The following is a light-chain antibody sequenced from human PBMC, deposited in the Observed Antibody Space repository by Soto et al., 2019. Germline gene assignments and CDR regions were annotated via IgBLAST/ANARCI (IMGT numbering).Light chain of an antibody. CDR3: QSYDSSLSAVV. V-gene: IGLV1-40*01. CDR1: SSNIGAGYD. Sequence: QSVLTQPPSVSGAPGQRVTISCTGSSSNIGAGYDVHWYQQPPGTAPKLLMYGNNNRPSGVPDRFSGSKSGTSASLAITGLQAEDEADYYCQSYDSSLSAVVFGGGTKVTVL. CDR2: GNN. J-gene: IGLJ2*01.